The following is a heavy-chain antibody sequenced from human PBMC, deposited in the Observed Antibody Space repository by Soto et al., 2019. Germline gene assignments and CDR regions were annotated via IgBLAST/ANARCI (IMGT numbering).Heavy chain of an antibody. CDR1: GFTFSSYG. J-gene: IGHJ6*02. CDR2: IWYDGSNK. V-gene: IGHV3-33*01. Sequence: LRLSCEASGFTFSSYGMHWVRQAPGKGLEWVAVIWYDGSNKYYADSVKGRFTISRDNSKNTLYLQMSSLRVEDTAVYYCARSPSIAENGMDVWGQGSTVTVSS. D-gene: IGHD6-6*01. CDR3: ARSPSIAENGMDV.